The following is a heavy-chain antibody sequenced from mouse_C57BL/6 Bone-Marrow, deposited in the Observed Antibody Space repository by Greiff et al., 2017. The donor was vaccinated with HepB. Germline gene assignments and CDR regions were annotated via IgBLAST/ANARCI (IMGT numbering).Heavy chain of an antibody. D-gene: IGHD2-4*01. J-gene: IGHJ3*01. CDR3: AREDDYEGDWYAY. CDR2: IYPGSGHT. CDR1: GYTFTDYY. Sequence: VQLQQSGPELVKPGASVKISCKASGYTFTDYYINWVKQRPGQGLEWIGWIYPGSGHTKYNEKFKGKATLTVDTSSSTAYMQLSSLTSEDSAVYLWAREDDYEGDWYAYWGQGTLVTIPA. V-gene: IGHV1-84*01.